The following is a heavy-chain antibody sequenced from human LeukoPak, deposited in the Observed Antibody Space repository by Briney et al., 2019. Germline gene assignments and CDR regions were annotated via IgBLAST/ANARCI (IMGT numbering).Heavy chain of an antibody. CDR3: VRDGGVYSSGYGTFDY. CDR2: INSDGSRM. D-gene: IGHD5-18*01. Sequence: PGGSLRLSCAASGFSFYNYWMHWVRQAPVKGLVWVSRINSDGSRMTYADSVKGRFTISRDNAKNTLFLQINSLRVEDTAVYYCVRDGGVYSSGYGTFDYWGQGTLVTVSS. V-gene: IGHV3-74*01. J-gene: IGHJ4*02. CDR1: GFSFYNYW.